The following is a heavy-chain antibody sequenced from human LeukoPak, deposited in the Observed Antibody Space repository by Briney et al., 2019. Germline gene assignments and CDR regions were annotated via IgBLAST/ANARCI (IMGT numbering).Heavy chain of an antibody. CDR1: RFTFDDYA. J-gene: IGHJ3*02. Sequence: GGSLRLSCVASRFTFDDYAMHWVRQAPGKGLEWVSSITWNSGSIVYADSVKGRFTISRDNAKNSLYLQMNSLRADDMALYYCAKGVGYSYGVAFDIWGQGTKVTVSS. V-gene: IGHV3-9*03. CDR3: AKGVGYSYGVAFDI. CDR2: ITWNSGSI. D-gene: IGHD5-18*01.